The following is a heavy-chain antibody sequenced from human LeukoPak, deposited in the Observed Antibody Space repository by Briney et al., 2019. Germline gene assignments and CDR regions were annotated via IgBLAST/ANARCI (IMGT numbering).Heavy chain of an antibody. CDR3: ARDGFYYHYYMDV. D-gene: IGHD1-14*01. J-gene: IGHJ6*03. Sequence: SETLSLTYTLSSGSLTSSSYFWGWIRQPPGKGLERIGRISYSGAPYYNPSLKSRVSISVHTSKNQFSLKLSSVTAADTAVYYCARDGFYYHYYMDVWGEGTTVIVSS. CDR2: ISYSGAP. CDR1: SGSLTSSSYF. V-gene: IGHV4-39*07.